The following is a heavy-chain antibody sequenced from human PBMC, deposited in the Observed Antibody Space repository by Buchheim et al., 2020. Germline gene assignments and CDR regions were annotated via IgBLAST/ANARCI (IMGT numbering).Heavy chain of an antibody. CDR1: GGSFSGYY. V-gene: IGHV4-34*01. CDR2: INHSGST. CDR3: ARDSGNPGRNWYFDL. J-gene: IGHJ2*01. Sequence: QVQLQQWGAGLLKPSATLSLTSAVYGGSFSGYYWSWIRHPPRKGLEWIGEINHSGSTNYNPSLKSRLTISVDTSKNQFSLRLSSVTAADTAVYDCARDSGNPGRNWYFDLWGRGTL. D-gene: IGHD4-23*01.